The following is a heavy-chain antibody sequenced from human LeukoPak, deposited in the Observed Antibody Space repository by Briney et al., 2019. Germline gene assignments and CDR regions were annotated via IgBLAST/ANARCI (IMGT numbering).Heavy chain of an antibody. J-gene: IGHJ4*02. D-gene: IGHD3-22*01. CDR1: GGSISSSSYY. Sequence: PSETLSLTCTVSGGSISSSSYYWGWIRQPPGKGLEWIGYIYYSGSTNYNPSLKSRVTISVDTSKNQFSLKLSSVTAADTAVYYCASSNYDSSGYRLSLDYWGQGTLVTVSS. V-gene: IGHV4-61*05. CDR2: IYYSGST. CDR3: ASSNYDSSGYRLSLDY.